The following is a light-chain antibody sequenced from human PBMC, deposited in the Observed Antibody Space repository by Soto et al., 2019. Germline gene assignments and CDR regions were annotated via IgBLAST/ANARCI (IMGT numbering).Light chain of an antibody. J-gene: IGLJ1*01. CDR3: QSYDSTLSARYV. CDR2: GNI. V-gene: IGLV1-40*01. Sequence: QSALTQPPSVSGAPGQRVTISCTGSSSNIGAGYDVRWYQQRPGTAPKLLIFGNISRPSGVPDRFSGSKSGTSASLAITGLQAEDEGDYYCQSYDSTLSARYVFGTGTKGTV. CDR1: SSNIGAGYD.